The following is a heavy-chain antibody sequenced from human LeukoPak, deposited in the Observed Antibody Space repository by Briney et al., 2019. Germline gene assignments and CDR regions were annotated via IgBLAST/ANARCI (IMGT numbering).Heavy chain of an antibody. Sequence: PGGSLRLSCAASGFTFSSYEMNWVRQAPGKGLEWVSYISSSGSIKYYADSVKGRFTISRDNAKNSLYLQMNSLRAEDTAAYYCARDQTGTTADFDSWGQGTLVTVSS. CDR2: ISSSGSIK. V-gene: IGHV3-48*03. CDR3: ARDQTGTTADFDS. CDR1: GFTFSSYE. J-gene: IGHJ4*02. D-gene: IGHD1-1*01.